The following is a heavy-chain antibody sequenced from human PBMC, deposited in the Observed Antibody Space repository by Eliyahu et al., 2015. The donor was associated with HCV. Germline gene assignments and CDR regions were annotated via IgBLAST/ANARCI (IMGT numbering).Heavy chain of an antibody. CDR1: GFXFXSXS. CDR3: ARVLGSVAVAGTLDY. J-gene: IGHJ4*02. CDR2: ISSSSSYI. D-gene: IGHD6-19*01. V-gene: IGHV3-21*01. Sequence: EVQLVESGGGLVKPGGSLRLSCASSGFXFXSXSMNWVRQAPGKGRGWVSSISSSSSYIYYADSVKGRFTISRDNAKNSLYLQMNSLRAEDTAVYYCARVLGSVAVAGTLDYWGQGTLVTVSS.